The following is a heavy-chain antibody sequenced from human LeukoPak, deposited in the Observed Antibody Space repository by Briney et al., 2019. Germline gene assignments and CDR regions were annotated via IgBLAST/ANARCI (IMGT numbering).Heavy chain of an antibody. Sequence: GESLKTSFKGSGYTFTNYWIGWVRQMPGKGLEWVGIIYPGASDTTYSPSFQGQVTISVDKSISTAYLQWSSLKASDTAMYYCAVRTSGGFDFWGQGTLVTVSS. CDR1: GYTFTNYW. D-gene: IGHD2-8*01. J-gene: IGHJ4*02. CDR2: IYPGASDT. CDR3: AVRTSGGFDF. V-gene: IGHV5-51*01.